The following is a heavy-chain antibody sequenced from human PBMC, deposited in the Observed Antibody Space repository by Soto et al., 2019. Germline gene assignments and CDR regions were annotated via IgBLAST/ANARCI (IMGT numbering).Heavy chain of an antibody. J-gene: IGHJ5*02. CDR1: GFTFSSYG. CDR2: IWYDGSNK. D-gene: IGHD2-2*01. Sequence: QVQLVGSGGGVVQPGRSLSLSCSASGFTFSSYGMHWVRQAPGKGLEWVSVIWYDGSNKYYADSVKGRFTISRDNSKNALYLQMNRLRAEDTAVYYCARAPNFVVVVTAAIGWFDPWGQGILVSVAS. CDR3: ARAPNFVVVVTAAIGWFDP. V-gene: IGHV3-33*01.